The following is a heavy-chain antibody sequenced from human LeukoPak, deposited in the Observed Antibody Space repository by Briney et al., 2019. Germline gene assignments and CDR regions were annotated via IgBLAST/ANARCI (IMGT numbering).Heavy chain of an antibody. D-gene: IGHD3-9*01. J-gene: IGHJ4*02. CDR3: ANDMTGPVDS. V-gene: IGHV3-74*01. Sequence: GGSLRRSCAASGFTFSNYWMHWVRQAPGKGLVWVARINTDGSTTNYADSVKGRFTISRDNAKNTLYLQMNSLRAEDTAVYHCANDMTGPVDSWGQGTLVTVSS. CDR2: INTDGSTT. CDR1: GFTFSNYW.